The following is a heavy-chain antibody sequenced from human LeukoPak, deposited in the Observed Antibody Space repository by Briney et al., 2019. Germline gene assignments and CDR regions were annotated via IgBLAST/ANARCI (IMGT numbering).Heavy chain of an antibody. V-gene: IGHV3-21*01. Sequence: GGSLRLFCAASGFTFSSYSVNWARQAPGGGLEWVLSISSSSRYIYYADSVKGRFTNSRDNANNSQYQKMNSLRAKNTAVHYCASDLTRLPKLPRFAYWGQGTLVTVSS. J-gene: IGHJ4*02. D-gene: IGHD4-23*01. CDR3: ASDLTRLPKLPRFAY. CDR2: ISSSSRYI. CDR1: GFTFSSYS.